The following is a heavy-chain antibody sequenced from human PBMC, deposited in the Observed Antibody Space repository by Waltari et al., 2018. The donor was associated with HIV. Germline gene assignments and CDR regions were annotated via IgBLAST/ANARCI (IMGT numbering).Heavy chain of an antibody. CDR3: ARDEAEMATLTAFDI. CDR2: ISSGSVYI. D-gene: IGHD5-12*01. Sequence: EVQLVESGGGLVTPGGSLRLYCAASRFPSSSYSLHCVRQAPGKGLDWVSSISSGSVYIYYADSVKGRFTISRDNAKNSLYLQMNSLRAEDTAVYYCARDEAEMATLTAFDIWGQGTMVTVSS. J-gene: IGHJ3*02. CDR1: RFPSSSYS. V-gene: IGHV3-21*01.